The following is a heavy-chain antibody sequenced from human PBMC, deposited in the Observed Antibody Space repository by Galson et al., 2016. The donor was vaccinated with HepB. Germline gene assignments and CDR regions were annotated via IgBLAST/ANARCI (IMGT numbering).Heavy chain of an antibody. Sequence: SETLSLTCTVSGGSISFYSWSWIRQPPGKGLEWIGYIHNSGSTNYNPSLKSRVTISVDTSKNQFSLKLRSVSAADTAVYYCASGYSSNWADYWGQGTLVTVSS. D-gene: IGHD6-13*01. CDR2: IHNSGST. CDR1: GGSISFYS. V-gene: IGHV4-59*01. CDR3: ASGYSSNWADY. J-gene: IGHJ4*02.